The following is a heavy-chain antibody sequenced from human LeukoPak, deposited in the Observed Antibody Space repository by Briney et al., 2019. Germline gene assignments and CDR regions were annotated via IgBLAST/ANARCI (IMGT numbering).Heavy chain of an antibody. CDR1: GYTFTSYD. Sequence: ASVKVSCKASGYTFTSYDINWVRQATGQGLEWMGWMNPNSGNTGYAQKFLGRVTMTRNTSISTAYMELSSLRSEDTAVYYCARGAMVRGRANWFDPWGQGTLVTVSS. CDR3: ARGAMVRGRANWFDP. J-gene: IGHJ5*02. D-gene: IGHD3-10*01. V-gene: IGHV1-8*01. CDR2: MNPNSGNT.